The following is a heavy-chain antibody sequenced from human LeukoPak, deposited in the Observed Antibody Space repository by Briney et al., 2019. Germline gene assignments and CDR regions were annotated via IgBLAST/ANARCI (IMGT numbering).Heavy chain of an antibody. CDR1: GFTFSSYA. V-gene: IGHV3-23*01. Sequence: GGSLRLSCAASGFTFSSYARSWARQAPGKGLEWVSAIRDSGSSTHYADSVKGRFTTSRDNSKNTLFLQMNSLRAEDTAIYYCAKYGPQDSGSSHFDYWGQGALVTVSS. D-gene: IGHD1-26*01. J-gene: IGHJ4*02. CDR3: AKYGPQDSGSSHFDY. CDR2: IRDSGSST.